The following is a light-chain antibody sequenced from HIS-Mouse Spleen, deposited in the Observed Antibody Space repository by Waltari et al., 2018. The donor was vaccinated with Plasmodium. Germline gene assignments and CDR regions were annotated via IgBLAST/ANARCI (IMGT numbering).Light chain of an antibody. V-gene: IGKV1-5*03. J-gene: IGKJ1*01. CDR2: KAS. CDR3: QQYNSYWT. Sequence: DIQMTQSPSTLSASVGDRVTITCRASQRISSWLAWYQQKPGTAPKLLIYKASSLDSGVPSRFGGSGAGTEFTLTISSLQPDDFATYYCQQYNSYWTFGQGTKVEIK. CDR1: QRISSW.